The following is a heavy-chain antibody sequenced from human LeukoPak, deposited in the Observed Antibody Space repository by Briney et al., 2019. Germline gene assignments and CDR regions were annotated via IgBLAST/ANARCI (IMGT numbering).Heavy chain of an antibody. Sequence: GVLRLSCAASGFTFSSYSMNWVRQAPGKGLEWVSSISVSSGYIYYADSVKGRFTISRDNAKDSLYLQMNSLRAEDTAVFYCARDLGYDILTGYFDYWGQGTLVTVSS. J-gene: IGHJ4*02. CDR3: ARDLGYDILTGYFDY. V-gene: IGHV3-21*01. D-gene: IGHD3-9*01. CDR1: GFTFSSYS. CDR2: ISVSSGYI.